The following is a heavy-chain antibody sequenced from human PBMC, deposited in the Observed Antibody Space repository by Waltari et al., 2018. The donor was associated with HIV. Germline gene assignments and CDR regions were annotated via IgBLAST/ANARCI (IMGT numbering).Heavy chain of an antibody. CDR3: AKDRGGWFGEFSTFDP. Sequence: EVQLVESGGGLVQPGRSLRLSCAASGFTFSDYAMHWVRQAPGKGLECVSSINWNSVSIRYVDSVKGRFTISRDNAKNSLYLQMNSLRAEDTALYYCAKDRGGWFGEFSTFDPWGQGTLVTVSS. D-gene: IGHD3-10*01. CDR1: GFTFSDYA. CDR2: INWNSVSI. V-gene: IGHV3-9*01. J-gene: IGHJ5*02.